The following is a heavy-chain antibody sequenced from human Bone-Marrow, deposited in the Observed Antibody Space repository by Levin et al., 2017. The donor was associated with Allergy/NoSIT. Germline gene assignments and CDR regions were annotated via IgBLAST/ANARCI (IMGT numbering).Heavy chain of an antibody. J-gene: IGHJ4*02. Sequence: ASVKVSCKASGYTFTGFYLHWVRQAPGQGLEWMGCINPKNGGTKYAQKFQGRVTMSRDTSIHTAHMELTRLRSDDTAVYFCAKDRFPYSSIWYIDYWGQGTLVTVSS. CDR3: AKDRFPYSSIWYIDY. CDR2: INPKNGGT. D-gene: IGHD6-13*01. V-gene: IGHV1-2*02. CDR1: GYTFTGFY.